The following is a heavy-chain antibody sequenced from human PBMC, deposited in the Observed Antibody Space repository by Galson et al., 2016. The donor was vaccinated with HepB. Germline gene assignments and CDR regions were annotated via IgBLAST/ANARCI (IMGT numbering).Heavy chain of an antibody. CDR2: ISGSGGRT. J-gene: IGHJ4*02. Sequence: SLRLSCAASGFTFSSYAMSWVRQAPVTELECVSAISGSGGRTYYADSVKGRFTISRDNSKNTLFLQMNSLRAEDTAVYYCATKPSYYDFLTGYYMGGYFDYWGQGTLVTVSS. D-gene: IGHD3-9*01. V-gene: IGHV3-23*01. CDR1: GFTFSSYA. CDR3: ATKPSYYDFLTGYYMGGYFDY.